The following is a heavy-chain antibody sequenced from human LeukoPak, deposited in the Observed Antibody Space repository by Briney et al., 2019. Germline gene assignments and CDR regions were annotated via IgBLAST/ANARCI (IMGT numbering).Heavy chain of an antibody. CDR1: GFTFSSYS. D-gene: IGHD3-9*01. J-gene: IGHJ4*02. V-gene: IGHV3-21*01. CDR3: ARAYLPHTAYYDILTGPALDY. Sequence: GSLRLSCAASGFTFSSYSMSWVRQAPGKGLEWVSSISSSSSYIYYADSVKGRFTISRDNAKNSLYLQMNSLRAEDTAVYYCARAYLPHTAYYDILTGPALDYWGQGTLVTVSS. CDR2: ISSSSSYI.